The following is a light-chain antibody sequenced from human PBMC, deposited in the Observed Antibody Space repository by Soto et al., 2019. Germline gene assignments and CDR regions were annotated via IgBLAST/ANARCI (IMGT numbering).Light chain of an antibody. V-gene: IGLV2-14*03. Sequence: QSALTQPASVSGSPGQSIAISCTGSSSDVGGYNYVSWYQQHSGKAPKLMIYDVSSRPSGVSDRFSGSKSGNTASLTISGLQADDEAEYYCSSYTSSSTVIFGGGTKLTVL. CDR1: SSDVGGYNY. J-gene: IGLJ2*01. CDR3: SSYTSSSTVI. CDR2: DVS.